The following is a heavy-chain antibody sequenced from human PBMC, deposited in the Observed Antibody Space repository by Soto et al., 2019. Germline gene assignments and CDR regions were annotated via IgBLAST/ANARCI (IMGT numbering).Heavy chain of an antibody. J-gene: IGHJ6*02. Sequence: ASVKVSCKASGYTFTGYYMHWVRQAPGQGLEWMGCINPNSGGTNYAQKFQGRVTMTRDTSISTAYMELSRLRSDDTAVYYCARDLLRYCSSTSCYRGLGYYYYGMDVWGQGTTVTVSS. CDR3: ARDLLRYCSSTSCYRGLGYYYYGMDV. V-gene: IGHV1-2*02. CDR1: GYTFTGYY. D-gene: IGHD2-2*01. CDR2: INPNSGGT.